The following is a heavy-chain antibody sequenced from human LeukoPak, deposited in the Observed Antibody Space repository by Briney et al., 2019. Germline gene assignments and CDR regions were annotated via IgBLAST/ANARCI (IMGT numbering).Heavy chain of an antibody. CDR3: VKPLRAGPEVHPLFDY. J-gene: IGHJ4*02. Sequence: GGSLRPSCAASGFSFSSYDMHWVRQAPGKGLEWVALISYDGSNKYYADSVKGRFTISRDNSKNTLYLQMNSLRAEDMAVYHCVKPLRAGPEVHPLFDYWGQGTLVTVSS. CDR2: ISYDGSNK. V-gene: IGHV3-30*18. CDR1: GFSFSSYD. D-gene: IGHD2-2*01.